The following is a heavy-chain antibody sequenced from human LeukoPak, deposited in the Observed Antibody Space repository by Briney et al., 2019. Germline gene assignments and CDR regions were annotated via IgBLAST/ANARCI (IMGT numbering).Heavy chain of an antibody. CDR2: IYYSGST. Sequence: SETLSLTCTVSGGSISSSSYYWGWIRQPPGKGLEWIGSIYYSGSTYYNPSLKSQVTISVDTSKNQFSLKLSSVTAADTAVYYCARYSSSWSFGYYYYYMDVWGKGTTVTVSS. CDR3: ARYSSSWSFGYYYYYMDV. J-gene: IGHJ6*03. D-gene: IGHD6-13*01. V-gene: IGHV4-39*01. CDR1: GGSISSSSYY.